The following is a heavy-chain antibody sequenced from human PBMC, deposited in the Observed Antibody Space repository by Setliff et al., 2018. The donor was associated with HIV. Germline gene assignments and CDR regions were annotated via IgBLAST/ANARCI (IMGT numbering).Heavy chain of an antibody. D-gene: IGHD6-19*01. CDR1: GYTFTTYA. V-gene: IGHV7-4-1*02. CDR2: IDTNTGNP. Sequence: GASVKVSCKASGYTFTTYAMNWVRQAPGQGLEWMGWIDTNTGNPTYAQGFTGRFVFSLDTSVSTAYLQISSLKAEDTAVYYCARVATEQWPLGAVDYWGQGTLVTVSS. CDR3: ARVATEQWPLGAVDY. J-gene: IGHJ4*02.